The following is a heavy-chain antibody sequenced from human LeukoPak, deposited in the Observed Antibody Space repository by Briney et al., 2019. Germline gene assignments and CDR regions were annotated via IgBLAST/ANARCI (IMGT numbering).Heavy chain of an antibody. V-gene: IGHV1-18*01. CDR3: ARVEDFVVVKPFDY. D-gene: IGHD2-2*01. Sequence: GASVKVSCKASGYTFTNYGISWVRQAPGQGLEWMGWISAYNGNTNYAQKLQGRVTMTTDTSTSTAYMEVRSLRSDDTAVYYCARVEDFVVVKPFDYWGQGTLVTVSS. J-gene: IGHJ4*02. CDR1: GYTFTNYG. CDR2: ISAYNGNT.